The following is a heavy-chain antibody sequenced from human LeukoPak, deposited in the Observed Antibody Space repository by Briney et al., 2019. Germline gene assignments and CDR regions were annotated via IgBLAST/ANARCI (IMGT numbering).Heavy chain of an antibody. CDR3: AREWSTAMVTFDY. CDR1: GYTFTGYY. V-gene: IGHV1-2*02. D-gene: IGHD5-18*01. CDR2: INPNGGGT. J-gene: IGHJ4*02. Sequence: ASVKVSCKASGYTFTGYYMHWVRQAPGQGLEWMGWINPNGGGTNYAQKFQGRVTMTRDTSISTAYMELSRLRSDDTAVYYCAREWSTAMVTFDYWGQGTLVTVSS.